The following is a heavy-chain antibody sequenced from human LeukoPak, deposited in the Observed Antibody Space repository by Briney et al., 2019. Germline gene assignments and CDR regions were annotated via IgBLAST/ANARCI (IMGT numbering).Heavy chain of an antibody. CDR1: GGSISSYY. V-gene: IGHV4-59*08. CDR3: AGTDYYDSSGNYYYYGMDV. CDR2: IYYSGST. J-gene: IGHJ6*02. Sequence: SETLSLTCTVSGGSISSYYWSWIRQPPGKGLEWIGYIYYSGSTNYNPSLKSRVTISVDTSKNQFSLKLSSVTAADTAVYYCAGTDYYDSSGNYYYYGMDVWGQGTTVTVSS. D-gene: IGHD3-22*01.